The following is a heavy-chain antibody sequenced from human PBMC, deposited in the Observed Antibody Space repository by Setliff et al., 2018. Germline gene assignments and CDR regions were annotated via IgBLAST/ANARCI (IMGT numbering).Heavy chain of an antibody. V-gene: IGHV4-61*02. CDR3: ARGPNSNYEGAFDI. J-gene: IGHJ3*02. CDR1: GGSISTGTYS. Sequence: SETLSLTCTVSGGSISTGTYSWTWIRQPAGKGLEWIGRTYVSGRTDYNPSLKSRVTISVDRSKNQFSLTLSSVTAADTAMYYCARGPNSNYEGAFDIWGQGTMVTVSS. CDR2: TYVSGRT. D-gene: IGHD4-4*01.